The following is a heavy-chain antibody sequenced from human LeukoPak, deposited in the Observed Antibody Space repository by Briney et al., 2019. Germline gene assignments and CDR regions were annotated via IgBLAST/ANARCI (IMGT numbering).Heavy chain of an antibody. V-gene: IGHV1-2*02. CDR2: IDPNSGGA. D-gene: IGHD4-23*01. J-gene: IGHJ4*02. CDR1: GYTFTSYY. Sequence: ASVKVSCKASGYTFTSYYMHWVRQAPGQGLEWMGIIDPNSGGANYAQKFQGRVTMTRDTSISTAYMELSRLRSDDTAVYYCARGQVVTPDFDYWGQGTLVTVSS. CDR3: ARGQVVTPDFDY.